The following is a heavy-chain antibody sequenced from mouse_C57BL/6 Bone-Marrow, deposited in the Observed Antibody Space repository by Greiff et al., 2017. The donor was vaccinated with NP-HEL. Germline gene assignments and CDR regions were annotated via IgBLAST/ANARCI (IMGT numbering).Heavy chain of an antibody. V-gene: IGHV12-3*01. CDR3: AGDSSGYGDFDY. CDR1: GFPITSGYY. D-gene: IGHD3-2*02. CDR2: ITHSGET. Sequence: QVQLQQSGPGLVKPSQSLFLTCSITGFPITSGYYWFWIRQSPGKPLEWMGYITHSGETFYNPSLQSPISITRETSKNQFFLQLNSVTTEDTAMYYCAGDSSGYGDFDYWGQGTTLTVSS. J-gene: IGHJ2*01.